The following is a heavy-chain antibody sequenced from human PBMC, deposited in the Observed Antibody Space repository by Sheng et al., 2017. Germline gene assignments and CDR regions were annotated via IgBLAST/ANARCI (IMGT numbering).Heavy chain of an antibody. J-gene: IGHJ5*02. D-gene: IGHD4-17*01. Sequence: QVQLQESGPGLVKPSQTLSLTCTVSGGSVSSGSYYWSWIRQPAGKGLEWIGRIYTSGSTTNYSPSLKSRVTISVDTSKNQFSLKLSSVTAADTAVYYCARDLYTYPLLTVTGFDPWGQGTLVTVSS. CDR3: ARDLYTYPLLTVTGFDP. V-gene: IGHV4-61*02. CDR2: IYTSGSTT. CDR1: GGSVSSGSYY.